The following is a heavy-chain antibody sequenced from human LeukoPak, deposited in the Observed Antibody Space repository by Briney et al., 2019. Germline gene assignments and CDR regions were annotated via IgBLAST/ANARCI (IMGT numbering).Heavy chain of an antibody. CDR2: ISWNSGSI. Sequence: GGSLRLSCAASGFTFDDYAMHWVRHAPGKGLEWVSGISWNSGSIGYADSVKGRFTISRDNAKNSLYLQMNSLRAEDTALYFCAKDIYSSSWYYFDYWGQGTLVTVSS. D-gene: IGHD6-13*01. J-gene: IGHJ4*02. CDR3: AKDIYSSSWYYFDY. V-gene: IGHV3-9*01. CDR1: GFTFDDYA.